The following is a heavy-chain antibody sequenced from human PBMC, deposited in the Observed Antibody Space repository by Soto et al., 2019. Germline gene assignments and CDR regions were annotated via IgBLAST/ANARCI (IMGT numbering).Heavy chain of an antibody. CDR3: VGQGIGNLHGLVDV. J-gene: IGHJ6*02. V-gene: IGHV4-59*08. CDR2: VYYNGGT. CDR1: GGSIDGYN. Sequence: QVQLQESGPGLVKPSETLSLTCTVSGGSIDGYNCAWIRQPPGQSREWVGYVYYNGGTRYNPSLECRVTLQTDVSKSQFSPQLRSVTAAGTAVYYCVGQGIGNLHGLVDVWGRGTTVTVSS. D-gene: IGHD3-10*01.